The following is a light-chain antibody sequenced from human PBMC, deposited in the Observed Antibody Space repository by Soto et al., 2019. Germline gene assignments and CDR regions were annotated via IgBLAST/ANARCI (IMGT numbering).Light chain of an antibody. CDR3: QQRYDWPRT. V-gene: IGKV3-11*01. J-gene: IGKJ1*01. CDR1: QSVNSY. Sequence: EIVLTQSPATLSLSPGEGATLSCRASQSVNSYLAWYQQKPGQAPRLLIYDASNRATGIPARFSGSGSGTDFTLTISSLEPEDFAVYYCQQRYDWPRTFVQGTKVEIK. CDR2: DAS.